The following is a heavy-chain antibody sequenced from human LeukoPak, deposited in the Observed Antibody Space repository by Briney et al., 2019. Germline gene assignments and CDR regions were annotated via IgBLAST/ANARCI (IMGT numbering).Heavy chain of an antibody. J-gene: IGHJ4*02. CDR3: ATSTAGNDY. D-gene: IGHD4-17*01. CDR2: INQDGSEK. Sequence: GGSLRLSCAASGFTFSNYWMTWGRQAPGKGLEWVANINQDGSEKYYVDSVKGRFTISRDNAKNSLYLQMSSLRAEDTALYYCATSTAGNDYWGQGTLVTVSS. CDR1: GFTFSNYW. V-gene: IGHV3-7*05.